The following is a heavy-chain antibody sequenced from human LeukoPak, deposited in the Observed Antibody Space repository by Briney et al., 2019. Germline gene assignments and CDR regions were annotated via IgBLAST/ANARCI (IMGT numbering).Heavy chain of an antibody. CDR2: ISSSSSYI. D-gene: IGHD2-15*01. V-gene: IGHV3-21*04. CDR3: ARALVAARGFVDY. Sequence: PGGSLRLSCAASGFTFSSYSMNWVRQAPGKGLEWVSSISSSSSYIYYADSVKGRFTISRDNAKNSLYLQMNSLRAEDTAVYYCARALVAARGFVDYWGQGTLVTVSS. CDR1: GFTFSSYS. J-gene: IGHJ4*02.